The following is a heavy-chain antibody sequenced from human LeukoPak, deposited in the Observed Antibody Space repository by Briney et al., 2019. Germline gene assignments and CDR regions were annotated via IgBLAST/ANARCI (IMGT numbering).Heavy chain of an antibody. Sequence: GGSLRLSCAASGFTFSDYYMSWIRQAPGKGLEWVSYITSSRSYTNYADSVKGRFTISRDNAKNSLYLQINSLRAEDTAVYYCARDRYSYGYMLDYWGQGTLVTVSS. CDR3: ARDRYSYGYMLDY. CDR1: GFTFSDYY. V-gene: IGHV3-11*06. CDR2: ITSSRSYT. J-gene: IGHJ4*02. D-gene: IGHD5-18*01.